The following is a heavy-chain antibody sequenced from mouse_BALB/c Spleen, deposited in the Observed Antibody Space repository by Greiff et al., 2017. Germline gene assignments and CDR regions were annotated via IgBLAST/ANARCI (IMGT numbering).Heavy chain of an antibody. Sequence: EVQRVESGGGLVKPGGSLKLSCAASGFTFSSYAMSWVRQTPEKRLEWVASISSGGSTYYPDSVKGRFTISRDNARNILYLQMSSLRSEDTAMYYCARGGITNLDYWGQGTTLTVSS. CDR2: ISSGGST. V-gene: IGHV5-6-5*01. J-gene: IGHJ2*01. CDR3: ARGGITNLDY. CDR1: GFTFSSYA. D-gene: IGHD2-4*01.